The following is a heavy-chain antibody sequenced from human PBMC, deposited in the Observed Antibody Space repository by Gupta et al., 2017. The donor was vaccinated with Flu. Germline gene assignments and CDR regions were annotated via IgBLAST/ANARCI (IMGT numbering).Heavy chain of an antibody. Sequence: WSWIRQPPGKGLEWIGYIYYSGSTNYNPSLKSRVTISVDTSKNQFSLKLSSVTAADTAVYYCARVTISYMDVWGKGTTVTVSS. CDR3: ARVTISYMDV. V-gene: IGHV4-59*01. CDR2: IYYSGST. D-gene: IGHD3-3*01. J-gene: IGHJ6*03.